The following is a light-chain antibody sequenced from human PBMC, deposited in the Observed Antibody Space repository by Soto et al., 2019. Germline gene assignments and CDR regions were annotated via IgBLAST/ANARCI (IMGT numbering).Light chain of an antibody. Sequence: QSVLTQRPSASGTPGQRVTISCSGGRSNIGSSAVGWYQQLPGTAPKLLFHRGTQRASGVPDRFSGSQSGTSASLAISGLRSEDEVDYYCAAWDDGLNGHVFGSGTKVTVL. CDR1: RSNIGSSA. V-gene: IGLV1-44*01. CDR2: RGT. J-gene: IGLJ1*01. CDR3: AAWDDGLNGHV.